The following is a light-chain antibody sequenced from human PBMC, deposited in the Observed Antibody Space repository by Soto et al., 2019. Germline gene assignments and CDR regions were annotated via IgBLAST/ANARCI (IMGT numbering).Light chain of an antibody. CDR2: AAS. Sequence: DIQMTQSPPTLSASVGERVTITCRASQSISSWLAWYQQKPVKAPKLLIYAASSMESGVPSRFSGSGSGTEFTLTISSLQPDDFAAYYCQQYNSYSWTFGQGTKVDIK. J-gene: IGKJ1*01. CDR3: QQYNSYSWT. CDR1: QSISSW. V-gene: IGKV1-5*01.